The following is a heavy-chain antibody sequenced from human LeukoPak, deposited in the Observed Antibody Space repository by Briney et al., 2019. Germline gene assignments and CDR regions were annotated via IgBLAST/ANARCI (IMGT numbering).Heavy chain of an antibody. D-gene: IGHD3-9*01. Sequence: SVKVSCKASGGTFSGYAISWVRQAPGQGLEWMGGIIPIFGTANYAQKFQGRVTITTDESTSTAYMELSSLRSEDTAVYYCARDHHILTGYLDYWGQGTLVTVSS. CDR2: IIPIFGTA. V-gene: IGHV1-69*05. J-gene: IGHJ4*02. CDR1: GGTFSGYA. CDR3: ARDHHILTGYLDY.